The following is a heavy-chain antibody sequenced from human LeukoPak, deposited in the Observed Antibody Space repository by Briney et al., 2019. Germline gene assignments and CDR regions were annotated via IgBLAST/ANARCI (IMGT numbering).Heavy chain of an antibody. Sequence: ASVKVSCKASGYTFTSYDINWVRQATGQGLEWMGWMNPNSANTGYAQKFQGRVTMTRNTSISTAYMELSSLRSEDTAVYYCARLVSSSWPLYYYYGMDVWGQGTTVTVSS. CDR3: ARLVSSSWPLYYYYGMDV. J-gene: IGHJ6*02. D-gene: IGHD6-13*01. CDR2: MNPNSANT. CDR1: GYTFTSYD. V-gene: IGHV1-8*01.